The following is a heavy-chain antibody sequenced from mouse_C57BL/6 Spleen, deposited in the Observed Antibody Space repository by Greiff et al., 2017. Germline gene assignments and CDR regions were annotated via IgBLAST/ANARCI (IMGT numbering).Heavy chain of an antibody. V-gene: IGHV5-16*01. J-gene: IGHJ4*01. CDR1: GFTFSDYY. CDR3: ARDRPMDY. Sequence: DVQLVESEGGLVQPGSSMKLSCTASGFTFSDYYMAWVRQVPEKGLEWVANINYDGSSTYYLDSLKSRFIISRDNEKNILYLQMSSLKSEDTATYYCARDRPMDYWGQGTSVTVSS. CDR2: INYDGSST.